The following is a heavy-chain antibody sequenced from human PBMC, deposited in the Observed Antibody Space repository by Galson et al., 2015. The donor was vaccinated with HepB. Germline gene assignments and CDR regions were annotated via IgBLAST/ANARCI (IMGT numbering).Heavy chain of an antibody. CDR1: GYTFTSYY. CDR3: ARDREEMATLSLYYYYGMDV. CDR2: INPSGGST. Sequence: SVKVSCKASGYTFTSYYMHWVRQAPGQGLEWMGIINPSGGSTSYAQKFQGRVTMTRDTSTSTVYMELSSLRSEDTAVYYCARDREEMATLSLYYYYGMDVWGQGTTVTVSS. D-gene: IGHD5-24*01. V-gene: IGHV1-46*03. J-gene: IGHJ6*02.